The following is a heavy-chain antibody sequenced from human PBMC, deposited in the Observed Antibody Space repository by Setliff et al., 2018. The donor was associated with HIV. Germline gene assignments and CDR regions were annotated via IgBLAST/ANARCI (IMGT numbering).Heavy chain of an antibody. J-gene: IGHJ3*01. V-gene: IGHV5-51*01. Sequence: ESLKISCKASGDKSMTYWIGWVRQMPGKGLEWMGIIFPGDSDTKYSPSFEGQVTISADKSINTAYLQWTSLRASDPAMYYCAKHMVRGAITGEAFDVWGQGTMVTVSS. D-gene: IGHD3-10*01. CDR2: IFPGDSDT. CDR3: AKHMVRGAITGEAFDV. CDR1: GDKSMTYW.